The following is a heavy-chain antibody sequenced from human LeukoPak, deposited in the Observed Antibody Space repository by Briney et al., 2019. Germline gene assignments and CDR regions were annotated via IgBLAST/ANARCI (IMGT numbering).Heavy chain of an antibody. J-gene: IGHJ4*02. CDR3: ARGDFGSVSYKL. Sequence: ASVKVSCKASGYTLTNYYIHWVRQAPGQGLEWMGIINPSGGGTSYAQKFQGRVIMTTDTSTSSVFMELSSLRSEDTAVYYCARGDFGSVSYKLWGQGTLVSVSS. D-gene: IGHD3-10*01. V-gene: IGHV1-46*01. CDR2: INPSGGGT. CDR1: GYTLTNYY.